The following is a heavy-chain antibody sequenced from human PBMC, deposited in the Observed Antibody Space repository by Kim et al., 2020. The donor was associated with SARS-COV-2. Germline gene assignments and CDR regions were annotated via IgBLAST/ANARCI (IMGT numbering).Heavy chain of an antibody. D-gene: IGHD3-16*01. J-gene: IGHJ4*02. CDR3: AKVSFGALSY. V-gene: IGHV1-18*01. CDR2: NT. Sequence: NTNYAQKLQGRVTMTTDTSTSTAYMELRSLRSDDTAVYYCAKVSFGALSYWGQGTLVTVSS.